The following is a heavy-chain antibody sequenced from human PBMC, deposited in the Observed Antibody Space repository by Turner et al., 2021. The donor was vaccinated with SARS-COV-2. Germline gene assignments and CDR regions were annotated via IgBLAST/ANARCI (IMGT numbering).Heavy chain of an antibody. CDR1: GGSIRSTSYF. V-gene: IGHV4-39*01. CDR3: ARNSPKWYYYDSSGYYDY. J-gene: IGHJ4*02. CDR2: IYYSGST. D-gene: IGHD3-22*01. Sequence: QLQLQESGPGLVKPSGTLSLTCTVSGGSIRSTSYFWGWIRQPPGKGLEWIESIYYSGSTYYNPSLKSRVTISVDTSKNQFSLKLSSVTAADTAVYYCARNSPKWYYYDSSGYYDYWGQGTLVTVSS.